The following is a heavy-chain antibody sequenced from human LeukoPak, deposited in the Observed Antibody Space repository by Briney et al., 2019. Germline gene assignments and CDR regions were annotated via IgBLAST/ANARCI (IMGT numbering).Heavy chain of an antibody. J-gene: IGHJ6*03. CDR3: AKEPRYSSSNYYYYYMDV. D-gene: IGHD6-6*01. Sequence: PGGSLRLSCAASGFTFSSYAVTWVRQAPGKGLEWVSGISGSGDSTYYADSVKGRFTISRDNSKKTLYLQMNSLRAEDTAVYYCAKEPRYSSSNYYYYYMDVWGKGTTVTVSS. V-gene: IGHV3-23*01. CDR1: GFTFSSYA. CDR2: ISGSGDST.